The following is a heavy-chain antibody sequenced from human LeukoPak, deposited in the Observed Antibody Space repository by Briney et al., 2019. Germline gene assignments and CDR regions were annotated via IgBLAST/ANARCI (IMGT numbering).Heavy chain of an antibody. Sequence: VASVKVSCKASGYTFTGYYMHWVRQAPGQGLEWMGWISAYNGNTNYAQKLQGRVTMTTDTSTSTAYMELRSLRSDDTAVYYCARDHYDSSGYYSTYYYYGMDVWGQGTTVTVSS. V-gene: IGHV1-18*04. D-gene: IGHD3-22*01. CDR1: GYTFTGYY. CDR3: ARDHYDSSGYYSTYYYYGMDV. J-gene: IGHJ6*02. CDR2: ISAYNGNT.